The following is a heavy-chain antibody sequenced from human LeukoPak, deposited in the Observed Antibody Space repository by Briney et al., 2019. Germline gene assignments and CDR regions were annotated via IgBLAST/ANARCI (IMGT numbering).Heavy chain of an antibody. CDR2: IYYSGST. Sequence: SETLSLTCTVSGGSISSYYWSWIRQPPGKGLEWIGYIYYSGSTNYNPSLKSRVTISVDTSKNQFSLKLSSVTAADTAVYYCARDRHRGDLFDYWGQGTLVTVSS. J-gene: IGHJ4*02. D-gene: IGHD4-17*01. CDR3: ARDRHRGDLFDY. V-gene: IGHV4-59*12. CDR1: GGSISSYY.